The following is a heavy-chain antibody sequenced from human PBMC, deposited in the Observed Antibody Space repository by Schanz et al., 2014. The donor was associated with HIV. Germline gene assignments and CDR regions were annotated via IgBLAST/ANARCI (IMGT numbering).Heavy chain of an antibody. Sequence: VQLVESGGGVVQPGRSLRLSCAASGFIFDEYAMHWVRQGPGKGLEWVSGIDWKSGIIGYADSVKGRFTISRDNAKNSLYLQMNSLRAEDTALYYCAKASVEMLGSYFNYGMDVWGQGTTVTVSS. CDR2: IDWKSGII. D-gene: IGHD3-10*01. CDR3: AKASVEMLGSYFNYGMDV. J-gene: IGHJ6*02. V-gene: IGHV3-9*01. CDR1: GFIFDEYA.